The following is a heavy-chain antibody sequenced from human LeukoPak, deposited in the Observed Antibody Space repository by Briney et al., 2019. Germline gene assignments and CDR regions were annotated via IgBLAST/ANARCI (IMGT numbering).Heavy chain of an antibody. J-gene: IGHJ4*02. Sequence: GRSLRLSCAASGFTFSSYGMHWVRQAPGKGLEWVAVISYDGSNKYYADSVKGRFTISRDNSKNTLYLQMNSLRSEDTAVYYCATHGYYDSSGYYYVDYWGQGTLVTVSS. CDR1: GFTFSSYG. V-gene: IGHV3-30*03. D-gene: IGHD3-22*01. CDR3: ATHGYYDSSGYYYVDY. CDR2: ISYDGSNK.